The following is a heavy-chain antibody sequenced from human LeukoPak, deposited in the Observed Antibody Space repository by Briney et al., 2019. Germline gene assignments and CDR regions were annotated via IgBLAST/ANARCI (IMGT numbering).Heavy chain of an antibody. CDR1: GFTFSSYW. Sequence: PGGSLRLSCAASGFTFSSYWMHWVRQAPGKGLVWVSRINSDGSSTSYADPVKSRFTISRDNAKNTLYLQMNSLRAADTAVYYCARDSRVCTSYNRRGDAFDIWGQGTMVTVTS. CDR3: ARDSRVCTSYNRRGDAFDI. V-gene: IGHV3-74*01. D-gene: IGHD2-8*01. CDR2: INSDGSST. J-gene: IGHJ3*02.